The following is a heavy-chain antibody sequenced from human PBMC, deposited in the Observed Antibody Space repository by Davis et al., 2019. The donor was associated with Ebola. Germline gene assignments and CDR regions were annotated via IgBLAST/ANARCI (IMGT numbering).Heavy chain of an antibody. V-gene: IGHV3-23*01. Sequence: GESLKISCAASGFTFSSYAMSWVRQAPGKGLEWVSAISGSGGSTYYADSVKGRFTISRDKSKNTLYLQMNSLRAEDTAVYYCAKGPDTAMVWYYGMDVWGQGTTVTVSS. CDR2: ISGSGGST. J-gene: IGHJ6*02. CDR1: GFTFSSYA. CDR3: AKGPDTAMVWYYGMDV. D-gene: IGHD5-18*01.